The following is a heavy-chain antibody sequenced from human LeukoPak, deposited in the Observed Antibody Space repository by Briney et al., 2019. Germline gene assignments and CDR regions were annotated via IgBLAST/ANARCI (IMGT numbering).Heavy chain of an antibody. D-gene: IGHD4-17*01. Sequence: PGGSLRLSCAASGFTFSTYAMHWVRQAPGKGLEWVAVIWSDSTNKYYADSVRGRFTISRDNSKNTLYLQMSSLRAEDTVMYYCARDRLTTVTTFHFDYWGQGTLVTVSS. CDR1: GFTFSTYA. CDR3: ARDRLTTVTTFHFDY. J-gene: IGHJ4*02. V-gene: IGHV3-33*01. CDR2: IWSDSTNK.